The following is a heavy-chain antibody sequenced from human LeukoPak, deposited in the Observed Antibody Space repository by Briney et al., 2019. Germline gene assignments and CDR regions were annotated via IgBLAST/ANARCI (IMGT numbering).Heavy chain of an antibody. J-gene: IGHJ6*03. Sequence: SGTLSLTCTVSGGSISSYYWSWIRQPPGKGLELIGYIYYSGSTNYNPSLKSRVTISVDTSKNQFSLKLSSVTAADTAVYYCARASDGYDSSGYYYPAHYHYYYYYMDVWGKGTTVTVSS. CDR3: ARASDGYDSSGYYYPAHYHYYYYYMDV. D-gene: IGHD3-22*01. V-gene: IGHV4-59*01. CDR1: GGSISSYY. CDR2: IYYSGST.